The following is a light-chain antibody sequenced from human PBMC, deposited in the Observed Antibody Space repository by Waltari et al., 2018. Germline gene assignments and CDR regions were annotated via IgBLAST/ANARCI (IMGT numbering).Light chain of an antibody. Sequence: QSALTQPRSVSGSPGQSVTISCAGTGSDVDDFNSVSWYQQHPGKAPKLVIFDVTKRPSGVPDRFSGSKSGTSASLTVFGLQAEDEADYYCCSYAGIWVFGGGTKLTVL. CDR2: DVT. V-gene: IGLV2-11*01. CDR1: GSDVDDFNS. CDR3: CSYAGIWV. J-gene: IGLJ3*02.